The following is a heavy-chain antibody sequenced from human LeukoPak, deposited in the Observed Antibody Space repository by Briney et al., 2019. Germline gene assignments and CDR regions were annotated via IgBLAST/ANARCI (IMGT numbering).Heavy chain of an antibody. CDR2: VTSYNGDT. CDR3: AKDWHILTGRNCFDP. J-gene: IGHJ5*02. D-gene: IGHD3-9*01. CDR1: GYTFTGYY. Sequence: ASVKVSCKASGYTFTGYYMHWVRQAPGQGLEWMGWVTSYNGDTNYAQKFQGRVTIRRDTSTRRAYMEVRSLRFDDTAIYYCAKDWHILTGRNCFDPWGQGTLVTVSS. V-gene: IGHV1-2*02.